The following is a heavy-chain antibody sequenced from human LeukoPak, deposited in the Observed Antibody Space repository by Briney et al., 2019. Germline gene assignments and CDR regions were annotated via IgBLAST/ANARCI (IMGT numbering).Heavy chain of an antibody. CDR1: GDSISSGGYY. CDR3: GRSPGFGEFPN. V-gene: IGHV4-31*03. D-gene: IGHD3-10*01. CDR2: MYYSGST. J-gene: IGHJ4*02. Sequence: SETLSLTCTVSGDSISSGGYYWSWIRQHPGKGLEWIGYMYYSGSTYYNPSLKSRISISIDTSKNQFSLKLSSVTAADTAVYYCGRSPGFGEFPNWGEGTLVTVSS.